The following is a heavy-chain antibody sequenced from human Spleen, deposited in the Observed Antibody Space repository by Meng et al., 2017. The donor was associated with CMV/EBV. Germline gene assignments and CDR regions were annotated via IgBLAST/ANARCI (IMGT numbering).Heavy chain of an antibody. CDR2: ISGSGGST. CDR1: GFTFSSYA. J-gene: IGHJ6*02. CDR3: AKDLGYQLLPYYYYYGMDV. Sequence: GESLKISCAASGFTFSSYAMSWVRQAPGKGLEWFSAISGSGGSTYYADSVKGRFTISRDNSKNTLYLQMNSLRAEDTAVYYCAKDLGYQLLPYYYYYGMDVWGQGTTVTVSS. V-gene: IGHV3-23*01. D-gene: IGHD2-2*01.